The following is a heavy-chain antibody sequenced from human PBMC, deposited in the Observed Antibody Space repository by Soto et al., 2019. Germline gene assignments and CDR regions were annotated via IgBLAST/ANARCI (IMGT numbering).Heavy chain of an antibody. D-gene: IGHD6-13*01. CDR2: INPNSGGT. Sequence: ASVKVSCKASGYTFTGYYMHWVRQAPGQGLEWMGWINPNSGGTNYAQKFQGWVTMTRDTSISTAYMELSRLRSDDTAVYYCARGAEQQPNSVYYYYYGMDVWGQGTTVTVSS. CDR1: GYTFTGYY. V-gene: IGHV1-2*04. J-gene: IGHJ6*02. CDR3: ARGAEQQPNSVYYYYYGMDV.